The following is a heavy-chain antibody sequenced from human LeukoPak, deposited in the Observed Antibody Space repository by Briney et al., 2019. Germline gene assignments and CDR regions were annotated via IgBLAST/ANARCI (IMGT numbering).Heavy chain of an antibody. J-gene: IGHJ5*02. V-gene: IGHV1-3*01. Sequence: ASVKVSGKASGYTFTSYAMHWVRQAPGQRLEWMGWINAGNGNTKYSQKFQGRVTITRDTSASTAYMELSSLRSKDTAVYYCAREATYGDYFFDPWGQGTLVTVSS. CDR3: AREATYGDYFFDP. CDR2: INAGNGNT. D-gene: IGHD4-17*01. CDR1: GYTFTSYA.